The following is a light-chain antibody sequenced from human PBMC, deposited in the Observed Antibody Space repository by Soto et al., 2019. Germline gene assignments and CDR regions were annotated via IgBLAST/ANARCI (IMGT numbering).Light chain of an antibody. CDR2: DVS. V-gene: IGLV2-14*01. CDR1: SSDVGCYNY. J-gene: IGLJ2*01. Sequence: QSALTQPASVSGSPGQSITISCTGTSSDVGCYNYVSWYQQHPGKAPKHMIYDVSNRPSGVSNRFSGSKSGNTASLTISGLQAEDEADYYCSSYTSSSSVVFGGGTKVTVL. CDR3: SSYTSSSSVV.